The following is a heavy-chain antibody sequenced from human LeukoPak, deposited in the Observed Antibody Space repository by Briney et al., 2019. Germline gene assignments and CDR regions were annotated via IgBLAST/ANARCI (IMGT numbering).Heavy chain of an antibody. CDR2: IFGSGST. Sequence: PSETLSLTCTVSGGSITNYYWSWIRQPAGKGLEGIGRIFGSGSTTYNPPLKSRVSMSVDTSKNQVSLNLSSVTAADTAVYYCVRSGGWAAPLGYWGQGTLVTVSS. CDR1: GGSITNYY. V-gene: IGHV4-4*07. J-gene: IGHJ4*02. CDR3: VRSGGWAAPLGY. D-gene: IGHD6-19*01.